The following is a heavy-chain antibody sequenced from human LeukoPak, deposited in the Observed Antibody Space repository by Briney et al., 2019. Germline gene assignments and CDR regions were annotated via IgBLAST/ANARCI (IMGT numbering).Heavy chain of an antibody. J-gene: IGHJ4*02. D-gene: IGHD1-26*01. CDR1: GYTFTDYY. CDR3: ARGSYGYD. Sequence: GASVKVSCKASGYTFTDYYMHWVRQAPGQGLEWVGWINPNPNSGGTNYAQKFRGRVTMTRDTSIKTAYMELSSLRSDDTAVYYCARGSYGYDWGQGTLVTVSS. V-gene: IGHV1-2*02. CDR2: INPNPNSGGT.